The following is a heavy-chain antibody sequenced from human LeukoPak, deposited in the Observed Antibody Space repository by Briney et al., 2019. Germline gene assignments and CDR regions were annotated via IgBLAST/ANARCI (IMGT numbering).Heavy chain of an antibody. CDR1: GFTFSSYG. J-gene: IGHJ1*01. CDR3: AREEVGYTYAGSFQH. CDR2: ISYDGSNK. Sequence: KTGGSLRLPCAASGFTFSSYGMHWVRQAPGKGLEWVAVISYDGSNKYYADSVKGRFTISRDNSKNTLYLQMNSLRAEDTAVYYCAREEVGYTYAGSFQHWGQGTLVTVSS. D-gene: IGHD5-24*01. V-gene: IGHV3-30*03.